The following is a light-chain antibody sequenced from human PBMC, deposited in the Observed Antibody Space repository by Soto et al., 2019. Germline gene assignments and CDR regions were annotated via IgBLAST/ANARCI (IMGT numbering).Light chain of an antibody. Sequence: DIQMTQSPSSLSASVGDRVTITCRASQSISTYLNWYQQKPGKAPKLLIYAASSLQSGVPPRFSASGSGTDFTLTISSLQPEDFATYYCQQSYITPPLTFGGGTKVDI. CDR2: AAS. J-gene: IGKJ4*01. CDR3: QQSYITPPLT. V-gene: IGKV1-39*01. CDR1: QSISTY.